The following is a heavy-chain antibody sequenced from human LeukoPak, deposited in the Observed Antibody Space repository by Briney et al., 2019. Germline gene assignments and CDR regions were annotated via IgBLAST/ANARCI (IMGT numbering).Heavy chain of an antibody. CDR3: ARDLMVVAIGVRNYQYMDV. D-gene: IGHD2-15*01. CDR2: INSGGSS. J-gene: IGHJ6*03. CDR1: HGSLSRYY. Sequence: SETLSLTCSVPHGSLSRYYWTWIRQPAGKGLVWIGRINSGGSSNYNPSLKSRVTMSLDTSQNQFSLKLSSVTAADTAVYYCARDLMVVAIGVRNYQYMDVWGKGTTVTVSS. V-gene: IGHV4-4*07.